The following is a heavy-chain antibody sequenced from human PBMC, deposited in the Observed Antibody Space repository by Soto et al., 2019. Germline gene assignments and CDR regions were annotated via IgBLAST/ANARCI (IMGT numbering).Heavy chain of an antibody. J-gene: IGHJ4*02. Sequence: XETLCLTCTVAGCPSNTNYWSWIRQPPGKGLEWIGYVDYSGNSDSSPSLKSRVTISIDTSKKQVSLKLNSVTAADTAVYYCARNWFSVAGRFHFDYWGQGNPVTVSS. D-gene: IGHD6-19*01. CDR2: VDYSGNS. CDR3: ARNWFSVAGRFHFDY. CDR1: GCPSNTNY. V-gene: IGHV4-59*01.